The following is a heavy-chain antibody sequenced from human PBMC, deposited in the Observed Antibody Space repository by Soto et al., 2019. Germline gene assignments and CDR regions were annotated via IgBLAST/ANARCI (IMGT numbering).Heavy chain of an antibody. CDR1: GGPISSGDYY. V-gene: IGHV4-31*03. Sequence: QVQLQESGPGLVKPSQTLSLTCTVSGGPISSGDYYWSWIRHHPGKGLEWIGYIYSSGSTYYNPCLRSRVTISADTSKNQFSLRLSSVTAADTAVYYCVRDYDYDTSRNDAFDIWGQGTMVTVSS. J-gene: IGHJ3*02. CDR3: VRDYDYDTSRNDAFDI. CDR2: IYSSGST. D-gene: IGHD3-22*01.